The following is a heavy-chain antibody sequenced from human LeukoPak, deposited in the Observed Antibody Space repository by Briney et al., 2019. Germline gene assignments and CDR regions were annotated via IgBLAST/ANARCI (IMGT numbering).Heavy chain of an antibody. D-gene: IGHD3-10*01. Sequence: PGGSLRLSCAASGLTVSSNYMTWVRQAPGKGLEWVSLIYSAGGTYYADSVKGRFTISRDNSKNTLYLQMNSLRAEDTAVYYCAREGTQSFAFDYWGQGTLVTVSS. J-gene: IGHJ4*02. CDR3: AREGTQSFAFDY. V-gene: IGHV3-66*02. CDR2: IYSAGGT. CDR1: GLTVSSNY.